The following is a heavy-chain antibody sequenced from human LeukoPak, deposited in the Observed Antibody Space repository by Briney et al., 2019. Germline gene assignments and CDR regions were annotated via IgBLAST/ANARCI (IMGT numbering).Heavy chain of an antibody. V-gene: IGHV1-46*02. CDR3: AREGTCSGGSCSPDY. J-gene: IGHJ4*02. CDR1: GYTFNSYW. CDR2: INPSDGST. Sequence: ASVKVSCKASGYTFNSYWIQWVRPAPGQGLEWMGLINPSDGSTAYAHTFQGRVTVTRDTSTSTVYMDLRSLRSEDSAVYYCAREGTCSGGSCSPDYWGQGTLVTVSS. D-gene: IGHD2-15*01.